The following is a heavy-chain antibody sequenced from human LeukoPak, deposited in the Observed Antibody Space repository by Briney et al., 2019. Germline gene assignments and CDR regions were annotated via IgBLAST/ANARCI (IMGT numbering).Heavy chain of an antibody. CDR3: SREGSDGYNFNY. V-gene: IGHV3-48*03. D-gene: IGHD5-24*01. CDR2: INPSGARI. J-gene: IGHJ4*02. CDR1: GFTFSSYE. Sequence: GGSLRLSCAASGFTFSSYELIWVRQAPGRGLEWVSYINPSGARIYYADSVKGRFTISRDNAKNSLYLQMNSLRAEDTGVYYCSREGSDGYNFNYWGQGTLVTVSS.